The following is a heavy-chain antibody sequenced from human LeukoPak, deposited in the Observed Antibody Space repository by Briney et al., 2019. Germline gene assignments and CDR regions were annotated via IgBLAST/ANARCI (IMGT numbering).Heavy chain of an antibody. Sequence: GGSLRLSCAASGFTFSDYYMSWIRQAPGKGLEWVPYISSSGSTIYYADSVKGRFTISRDNAKNSLYLQMNSLRAEDTAVYYCARDSTPLLPDAFDIWGQGTMVTVSS. CDR1: GFTFSDYY. CDR2: ISSSGSTI. V-gene: IGHV3-11*04. CDR3: ARDSTPLLPDAFDI. J-gene: IGHJ3*02. D-gene: IGHD3-10*01.